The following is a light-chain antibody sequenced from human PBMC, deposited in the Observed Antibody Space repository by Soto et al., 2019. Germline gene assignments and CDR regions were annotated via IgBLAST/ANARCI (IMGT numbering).Light chain of an antibody. Sequence: EKVVTPSPATPSSSPGERGTLFCRASQSVSSNLAWYQQKPGQAPRLLIYGASTRATGIPARFSGSGSGTEFTLTISSLQSEDFAVYYCQQYNNWPPITFGQGTRLEIK. CDR2: GAS. CDR3: QQYNNWPPIT. J-gene: IGKJ5*01. CDR1: QSVSSN. V-gene: IGKV3-15*01.